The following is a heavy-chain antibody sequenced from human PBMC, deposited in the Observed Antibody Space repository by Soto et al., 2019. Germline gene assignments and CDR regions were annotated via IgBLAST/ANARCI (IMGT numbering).Heavy chain of an antibody. Sequence: SETVSLTCTVSGGSINSYYWSWIRQPPGKGLEWIGYIYYSGSTNYNPSLKSRATISVDTSKNQFTLKLSSVTAADTAVYYCARVPWQWLGGYAFDIWGQGTMVTVSS. D-gene: IGHD6-19*01. CDR1: GGSINSYY. CDR3: ARVPWQWLGGYAFDI. J-gene: IGHJ3*02. CDR2: IYYSGST. V-gene: IGHV4-59*01.